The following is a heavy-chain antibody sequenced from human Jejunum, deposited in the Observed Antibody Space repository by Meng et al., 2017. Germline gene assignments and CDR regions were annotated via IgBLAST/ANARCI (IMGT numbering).Heavy chain of an antibody. J-gene: IGHJ1*01. Sequence: GESLKISCTASGFIFSNYAMSWVRQAPGKGLDWVSTIKSSGDATFYADSVKGRFTISRDNSKNTVYLQMNSLRVEDTAVYYCAKDPVDWSQGYFQQWGQGTLVTSPQ. V-gene: IGHV3-23*01. CDR1: GFIFSNYA. D-gene: IGHD3-9*01. CDR2: IKSSGDAT. CDR3: AKDPVDWSQGYFQQ.